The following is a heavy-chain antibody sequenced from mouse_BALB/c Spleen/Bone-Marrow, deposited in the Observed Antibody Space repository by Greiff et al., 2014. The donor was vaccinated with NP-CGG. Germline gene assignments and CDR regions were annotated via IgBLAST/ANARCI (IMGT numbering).Heavy chain of an antibody. CDR3: ARDKGSGFFDY. CDR2: IRNKANGYTT. V-gene: IGHV7-3*02. Sequence: EVHLVESGGGLVQPGGSLRLSCATSGFTFTDYYMNWVRQPPGKALEWLGFIRNKANGYTTEYSTSVKGRFTISRDNSQSILYLQMNTLRGEDSATYYCARDKGSGFFDYWGQGTTLTVSS. D-gene: IGHD1-3*01. CDR1: GFTFTDYY. J-gene: IGHJ2*01.